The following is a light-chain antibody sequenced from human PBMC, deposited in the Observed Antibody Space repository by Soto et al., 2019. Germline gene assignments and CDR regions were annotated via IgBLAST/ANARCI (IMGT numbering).Light chain of an antibody. CDR3: GTWDNSLSAV. Sequence: QSVLTQPPSVSAAPGQKVTISCSGSSSNIGSNYVSWYQQLPGTAPKLLIYDNGKRPSGIPDRFSGSQSGTSATLGITGLQTGDVADYYCGTWDNSLSAVFGGGTKLTVL. J-gene: IGLJ2*01. CDR1: SSNIGSNY. CDR2: DNG. V-gene: IGLV1-51*01.